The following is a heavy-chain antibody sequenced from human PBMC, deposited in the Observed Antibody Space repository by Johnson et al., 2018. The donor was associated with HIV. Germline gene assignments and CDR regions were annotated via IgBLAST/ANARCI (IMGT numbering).Heavy chain of an antibody. Sequence: VQLVESGGGLVQPGGSLRLSCAASGFTVSSNYMTWVRQAPGKGLEWVSILYSGGSTYYADSVKGRFSISRDNSKNTLFLQLNSLRAEDTAVYYCAKVLSPRPWGDDAFDIWGQGTMVTVSS. CDR1: GFTVSSNY. D-gene: IGHD7-27*01. CDR2: LYSGGST. CDR3: AKVLSPRPWGDDAFDI. J-gene: IGHJ3*02. V-gene: IGHV3-66*02.